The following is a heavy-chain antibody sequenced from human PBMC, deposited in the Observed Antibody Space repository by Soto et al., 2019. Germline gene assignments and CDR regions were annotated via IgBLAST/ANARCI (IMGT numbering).Heavy chain of an antibody. V-gene: IGHV3-23*01. CDR1: GFTFTNYA. D-gene: IGHD6-19*01. J-gene: IGHJ4*02. CDR3: AKGVSSSAWAASDS. Sequence: EVQLLESGGGLVQPGGSLRISCAASGFTFTNYAMTCVRQAPGKGLEWVSVISDSDNATYYADSVKGRFTVSRDNSKNTLYMQFKSLRAEDTAVYYRAKGVSSSAWAASDSWGQGTLVTVAS. CDR2: ISDSDNAT.